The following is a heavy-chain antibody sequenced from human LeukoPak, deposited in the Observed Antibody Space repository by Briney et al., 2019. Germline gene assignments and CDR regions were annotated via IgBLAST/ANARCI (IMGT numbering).Heavy chain of an antibody. CDR1: GDSLSSSAYY. V-gene: IGHV4-39*01. CDR3: ARHFGDYSSVLV. D-gene: IGHD4-17*01. Sequence: PSETLSLTCSVSGDSLSSSAYYLAWLRQPPGTGREWHVSIYYNGNTYYNPSLKTRLTMSVDTSKKQFSLRLSSVTAAETAVYYCARHFGDYSSVLVWGQGTLVTVSS. CDR2: IYYNGNT. J-gene: IGHJ4*02.